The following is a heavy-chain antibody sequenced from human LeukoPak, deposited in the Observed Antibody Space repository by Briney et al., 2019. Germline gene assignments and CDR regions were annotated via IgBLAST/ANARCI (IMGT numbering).Heavy chain of an antibody. CDR3: ASTPYSDYYFDY. D-gene: IGHD4-11*01. CDR1: GFTVSSNY. J-gene: IGHJ4*02. V-gene: IGHV3-66*02. CDR2: IYSGGST. Sequence: GGSLRPSCAASGFTVSSNYMSWVRQAPGKGLEWVSVIYSGGSTYYADSVKGRFTISRDNSKNTLYLQMNSLRAEDTAVYYCASTPYSDYYFDYWGQGTLGTVSS.